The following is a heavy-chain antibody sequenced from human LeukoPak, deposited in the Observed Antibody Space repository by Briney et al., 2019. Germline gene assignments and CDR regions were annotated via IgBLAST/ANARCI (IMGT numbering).Heavy chain of an antibody. CDR2: IYSGGDT. J-gene: IGHJ5*02. V-gene: IGHV3-53*01. CDR3: ARDWGSSGWFDP. CDR1: GYTFTSYG. D-gene: IGHD6-19*01. Sequence: GASVKVSCKASGYTFTSYGISWVRQAPGQGLEWVSVIYSGGDTYNADSVEGRFTISRDNSKNMVHLQMNSLRVEDTAVYYCARDWGSSGWFDPWGQGTLVTVSS.